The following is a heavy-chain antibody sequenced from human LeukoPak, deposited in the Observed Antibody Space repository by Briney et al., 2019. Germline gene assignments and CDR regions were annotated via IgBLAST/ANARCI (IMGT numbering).Heavy chain of an antibody. CDR2: ISYDGSNK. D-gene: IGHD3-22*01. V-gene: IGHV3-30*18. CDR1: GFTFSSYG. Sequence: GGSLRLSCAASGFTFSSYGMHWVRQAPGKGLEWVAVISYDGSNKYYADSVKGRFTISRDNSKNTLYLQMNSLRAEDTAVYYCAKDSTMSYFDYWGQGALVTVSS. J-gene: IGHJ4*02. CDR3: AKDSTMSYFDY.